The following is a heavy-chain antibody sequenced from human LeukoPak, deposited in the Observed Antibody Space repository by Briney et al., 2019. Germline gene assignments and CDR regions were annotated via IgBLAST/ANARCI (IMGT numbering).Heavy chain of an antibody. Sequence: GASVKDSCKASGGTFSSYAISWVRQAPGQGLEWMGGIIPIFGTANYAQKFQGRVTITADESTSTAYMELSSLRSEDTAVYYCARDRTYDILTGYYTMDVWGKGTTVTVSS. V-gene: IGHV1-69*13. CDR1: GGTFSSYA. CDR3: ARDRTYDILTGYYTMDV. CDR2: IIPIFGTA. J-gene: IGHJ6*04. D-gene: IGHD3-9*01.